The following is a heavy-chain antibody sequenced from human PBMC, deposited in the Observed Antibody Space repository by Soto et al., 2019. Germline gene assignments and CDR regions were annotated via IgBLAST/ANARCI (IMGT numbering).Heavy chain of an antibody. D-gene: IGHD6-13*01. Sequence: GGSMRLSCAASGFTFSSYAMSWVRQAPGKGLEWVSAISGSGGSTYYADSVKGRFTISRDNSKNTLYLQMNSLRAEDTAVYYCAKGYSSSWYFDYWGQGTLVTVSS. V-gene: IGHV3-23*01. CDR1: GFTFSSYA. J-gene: IGHJ4*02. CDR2: ISGSGGST. CDR3: AKGYSSSWYFDY.